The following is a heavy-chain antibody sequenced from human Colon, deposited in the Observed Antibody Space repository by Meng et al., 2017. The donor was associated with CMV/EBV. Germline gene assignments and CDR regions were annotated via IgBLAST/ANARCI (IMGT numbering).Heavy chain of an antibody. D-gene: IGHD2-2*01. CDR1: GFTFRNHV. CDR2: ISGSGGTR. J-gene: IGHJ1*01. CDR3: VTGYCSSFNCFPDGNRYLQH. Sequence: GESLKISCGASGFTFRNHVMSWVRQAPGKGLEWVSSISGSGGTRDYADSVKGRFTMSRDNSENTVYLQMNSLTDEDTAIYHCVTGYCSSFNCFPDGNRYLQHWGQGALVTVSS. V-gene: IGHV3-23*01.